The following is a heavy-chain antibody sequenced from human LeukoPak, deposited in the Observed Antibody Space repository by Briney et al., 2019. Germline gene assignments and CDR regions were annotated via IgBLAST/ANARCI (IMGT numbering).Heavy chain of an antibody. J-gene: IGHJ4*02. CDR1: GDSIRKSRYY. Sequence: SETLSLTCTVSGDSIRKSRYYWGWIRQSPGKGLEWIGSIYYGGTTYYNPSLKSRVTISVDTSKNQFSLKVTSVTAADTAVYYCARDPSSSSDSDYWGQGTLVTVSS. CDR3: ARDPSSSSDSDY. V-gene: IGHV4-39*07. CDR2: IYYGGTT. D-gene: IGHD6-6*01.